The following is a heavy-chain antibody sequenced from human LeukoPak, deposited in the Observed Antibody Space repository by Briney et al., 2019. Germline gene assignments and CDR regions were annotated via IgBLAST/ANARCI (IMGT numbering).Heavy chain of an antibody. CDR1: GGSISSYY. J-gene: IGHJ4*02. Sequence: PSETLSLTCTVSGGSISSYYWGWVQQPPGKGLEWVGQIYYRETPNYNPSLRGRVTISIDTSKNQFSLKLNSVTAADTAIYYCAAESERWLLRSWGQGTLVTVSS. V-gene: IGHV4-59*03. CDR2: IYYRETP. D-gene: IGHD6-19*01. CDR3: AAESERWLLRS.